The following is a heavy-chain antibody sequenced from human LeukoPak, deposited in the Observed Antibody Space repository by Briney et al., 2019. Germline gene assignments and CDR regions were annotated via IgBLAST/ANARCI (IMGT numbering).Heavy chain of an antibody. V-gene: IGHV3-7*01. CDR2: IKPDGIDK. D-gene: IGHD5-24*01. CDR1: GFTFRSNG. Sequence: GGSLRLSCVGSGFTFRSNGANWVRQSPGKGLEWVANIKPDGIDKYYVDSARGRFTVSRDNAKNSAFLQMNSLRAEDTAIYYCATISAQTFDIWGQGTLVSVSS. CDR3: ATISAQTFDI. J-gene: IGHJ3*02.